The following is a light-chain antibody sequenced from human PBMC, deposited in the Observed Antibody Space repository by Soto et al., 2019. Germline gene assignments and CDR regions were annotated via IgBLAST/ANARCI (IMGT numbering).Light chain of an antibody. V-gene: IGKV1-39*01. CDR2: AAS. CDR3: QQSYSTPVT. CDR1: QSISSY. Sequence: DLQLTPSPSSLSASVGDRVTITCRASQSISSYLNWYQQKPGKAPKLLIYAASSLQSGVPSRFSGSGSGTDFTLTISSLQPEDFATYYCQQSYSTPVTFGQGTKVDIK. J-gene: IGKJ1*01.